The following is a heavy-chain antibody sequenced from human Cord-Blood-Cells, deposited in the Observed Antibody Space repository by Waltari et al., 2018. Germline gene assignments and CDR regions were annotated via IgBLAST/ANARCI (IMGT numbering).Heavy chain of an antibody. V-gene: IGHV1-69*01. CDR1: GGTFSSYA. CDR3: AREVVRRLDAFDI. J-gene: IGHJ3*02. CDR2: SIPIFGTE. D-gene: IGHD3-10*02. Sequence: QVQLVQSGAEVKKPGSSVKVSCKASGGTFSSYAISWVRQAPGQGLEWMGGSIPIFGTENYGQKFQGRVTIAADESTSTAYMELSSLRSEDTAVYYCAREVVRRLDAFDIWGQGTMVTVSS.